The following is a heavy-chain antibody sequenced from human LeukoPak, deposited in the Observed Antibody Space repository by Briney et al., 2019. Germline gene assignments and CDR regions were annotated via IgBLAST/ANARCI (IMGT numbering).Heavy chain of an antibody. Sequence: GESLKISCKGSGYGSTSYWIGWVRQMPGKGLEWMGIIYPGDSDTRYSPSFQGQVTISADKSISTAYLQWSSLKASDTAMYYCVRQGAYYYDSSGYYYWFDPWGQGTLVTVSS. V-gene: IGHV5-51*01. CDR1: GYGSTSYW. D-gene: IGHD3-22*01. CDR3: VRQGAYYYDSSGYYYWFDP. J-gene: IGHJ5*02. CDR2: IYPGDSDT.